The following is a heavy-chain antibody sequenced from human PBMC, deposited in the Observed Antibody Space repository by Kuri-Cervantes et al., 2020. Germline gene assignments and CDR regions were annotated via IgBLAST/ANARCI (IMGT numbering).Heavy chain of an antibody. V-gene: IGHV3-9*01. CDR1: GFTFDDYA. CDR3: AKDMLQGPPGWSSGWDFSAFDI. D-gene: IGHD6-19*01. Sequence: GGSLRLSCAASGFTFDDYAMHWVRQAPGKGLEWVSGISWNSGSIGYADSVKGRFTISRDNAKNSLYLQMNSLGAEDTALYYCAKDMLQGPPGWSSGWDFSAFDIWGRGTLVTVSS. CDR2: ISWNSGSI. J-gene: IGHJ2*01.